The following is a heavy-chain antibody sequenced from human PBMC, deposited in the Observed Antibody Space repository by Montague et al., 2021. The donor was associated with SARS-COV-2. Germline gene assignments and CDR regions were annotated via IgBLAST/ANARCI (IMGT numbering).Heavy chain of an antibody. CDR2: VNLSGST. CDR3: ARVRAVPAVMRIFSFGCSYYGMDV. CDR1: AGSFSGYY. D-gene: IGHD2-2*01. J-gene: IGHJ6*02. Sequence: SETLSLTCAVYAGSFSGYYWSWIRQPPGKGKEWIGIVNLSGSTNYHPSLKTRVTLSVNASKNQFSLMLSSVTAADTGVYYCARVRAVPAVMRIFSFGCSYYGMDVWGQGTMVTVSS. V-gene: IGHV4-34*01.